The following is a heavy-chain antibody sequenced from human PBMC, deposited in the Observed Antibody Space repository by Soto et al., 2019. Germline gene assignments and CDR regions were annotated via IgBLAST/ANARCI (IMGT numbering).Heavy chain of an antibody. Sequence: QVLLVESGGGVVQPGRSLRLSCAASGFTFSSYAMHWVRQAPGKGLEWVAVISYDGSNKYYADSVKGRFTISRDNSKNTLYLQMNSLRAEDTAVYYCARGSVTTYYYYGMDVWGQGTTVTVSS. CDR1: GFTFSSYA. D-gene: IGHD4-4*01. V-gene: IGHV3-30-3*01. CDR3: ARGSVTTYYYYGMDV. CDR2: ISYDGSNK. J-gene: IGHJ6*02.